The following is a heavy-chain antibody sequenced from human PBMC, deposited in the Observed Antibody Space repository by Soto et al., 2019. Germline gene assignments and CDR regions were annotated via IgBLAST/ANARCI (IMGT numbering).Heavy chain of an antibody. CDR1: GGSISSFTYY. CDR2: VYYNENT. V-gene: IGHV4-39*01. CDR3: ARGESYYGSLGWFDR. D-gene: IGHD2-21*01. Sequence: SETLSLTCSVSGGSISSFTYYWGWIRQPPGKVLEWIGTVYYNENTYYNPSLKSRVTITVDTAKNQFSLNLRSVTAADTAMYFCARGESYYGSLGWFDRWCTGTLVTVYS. J-gene: IGHJ5*02.